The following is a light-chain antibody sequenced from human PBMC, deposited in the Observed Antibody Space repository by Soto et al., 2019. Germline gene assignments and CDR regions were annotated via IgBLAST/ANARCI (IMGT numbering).Light chain of an antibody. CDR3: QKYNSASLT. J-gene: IGKJ4*01. V-gene: IGKV1-27*01. CDR1: QCISNY. Sequence: DIQMTQSPSSLSASVGDRVTITCRASQCISNYLAWYQQKPGKVPKLLIYAASTLQSGVPSRFSGSGSGTDFTLTISSLQPEDVATYYCQKYNSASLTFGGGTKVEIK. CDR2: AAS.